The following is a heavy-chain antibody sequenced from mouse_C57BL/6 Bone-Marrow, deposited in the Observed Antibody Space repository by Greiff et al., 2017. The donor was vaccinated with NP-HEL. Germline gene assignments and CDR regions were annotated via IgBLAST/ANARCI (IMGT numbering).Heavy chain of an antibody. CDR1: GYTFTDYE. V-gene: IGHV1-15*01. Sequence: QVQLQQSGAELVRPGASVTLSCKASGYTFTDYEMHWVKQTPVHGLEWIGAIDPETGGTAYNQKFKGKAILTADKSSSTAYMELRSLTSEDSAVYYCTRREGFFFAYWGQGTLVTVSA. J-gene: IGHJ3*01. CDR2: IDPETGGT. CDR3: TRREGFFFAY.